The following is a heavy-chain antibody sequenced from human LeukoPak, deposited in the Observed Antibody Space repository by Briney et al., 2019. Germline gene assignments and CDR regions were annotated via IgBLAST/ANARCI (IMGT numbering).Heavy chain of an antibody. CDR1: GFTFSSYG. CDR3: AKGLGDYYYYGMDV. D-gene: IGHD4-17*01. CDR2: ISYDGSNK. V-gene: IGHV3-30*18. Sequence: PGGSLRLFCAASGFTFSSYGMHWVRQAPGKGLEWVAVISYDGSNKYYADSVKGRFTISRDNSKNTLYLQMNSLRAEDTAVYYCAKGLGDYYYYGMDVWGQGTTVTVSS. J-gene: IGHJ6*02.